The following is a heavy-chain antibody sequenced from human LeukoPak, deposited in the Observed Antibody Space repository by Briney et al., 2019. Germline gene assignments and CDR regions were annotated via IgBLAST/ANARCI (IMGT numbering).Heavy chain of an antibody. J-gene: IGHJ4*02. CDR3: AKDAGGTYSHAIDY. CDR2: VRNDGFNT. CDR1: GFAFSIYG. Sequence: QPGGSLRLSCATSGFAFSIYGIHWVRQAPGKGLEWVAFVRNDGFNTYYAGSVKGRFTISRDNSKNTVFLQMNNLRVEDTAVYYCAKDAGGTYSHAIDYWGQGTLVTVSS. V-gene: IGHV3-30*02. D-gene: IGHD1-26*01.